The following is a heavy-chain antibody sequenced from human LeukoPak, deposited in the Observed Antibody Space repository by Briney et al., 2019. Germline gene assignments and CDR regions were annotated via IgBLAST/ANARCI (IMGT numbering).Heavy chain of an antibody. D-gene: IGHD4-17*01. CDR2: ISGSGGRT. V-gene: IGHV3-23*01. CDR1: GFTFSSYA. Sequence: PGGSLRLSCAASGFTFSSYAMTWVRQAPGKGLEWVSAISGSGGRTHYADSVKGRFTISRDNSKNTLYLQMNSLRAEDTALYYCAKPARGESTDYWGQGTLVTVSS. CDR3: AKPARGESTDY. J-gene: IGHJ4*02.